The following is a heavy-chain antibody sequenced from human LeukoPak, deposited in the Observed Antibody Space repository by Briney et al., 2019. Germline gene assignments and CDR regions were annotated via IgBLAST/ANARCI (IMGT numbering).Heavy chain of an antibody. CDR3: ARVEPYHYDSSGPGAFDI. Sequence: GGSLRLSCAASGFTFSSYSMNWVRQAPGKGLEWVSYISSSSSTIYYADSVKGRFTISRDNAKNSLYLQMNSLRAEDTAVYYCARVEPYHYDSSGPGAFDIWGQGTMVTVSS. V-gene: IGHV3-48*01. CDR1: GFTFSSYS. CDR2: ISSSSSTI. J-gene: IGHJ3*02. D-gene: IGHD3-22*01.